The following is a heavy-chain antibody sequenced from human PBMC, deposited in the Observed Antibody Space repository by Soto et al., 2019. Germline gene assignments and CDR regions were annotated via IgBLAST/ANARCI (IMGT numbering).Heavy chain of an antibody. CDR1: GGSLSGYY. Sequence: QVQLQQWGAGLLKPSETLSLTCAVYGGSLSGYYWSWIRQPTGKALEWIGEFSHSGNSSYNPSLKSRVSISEDTPKSQVFVDLSSVTAADTAMYYCARHHVRGRTRLGAAEFWGQGTLVTVSS. CDR3: ARHHVRGRTRLGAAEF. D-gene: IGHD1-26*01. V-gene: IGHV4-34*01. J-gene: IGHJ4*02. CDR2: FSHSGNS.